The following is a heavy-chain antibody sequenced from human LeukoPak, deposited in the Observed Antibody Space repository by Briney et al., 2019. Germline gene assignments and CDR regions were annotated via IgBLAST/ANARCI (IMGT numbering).Heavy chain of an antibody. CDR1: GYTLTELS. CDR3: AISHGSGTDNWFDP. J-gene: IGHJ5*02. D-gene: IGHD3-10*01. Sequence: ASVKVSCKVSGYTLTELSMHWVRQAPGKGLEWMGGFDPEDGETIYAQKFQGRVTMTEDTSTDTAYIELSSLRSEDTAVYYCAISHGSGTDNWFDPWGQGTLVTVSS. CDR2: FDPEDGET. V-gene: IGHV1-24*01.